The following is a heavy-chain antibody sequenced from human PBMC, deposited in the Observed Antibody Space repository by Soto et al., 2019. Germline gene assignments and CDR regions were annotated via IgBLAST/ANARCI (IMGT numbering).Heavy chain of an antibody. V-gene: IGHV4-34*01. Sequence: SETLSLTCAVYGGSFSGYYWSWIRQPPGKGLEWIGEISHSGSTNYNPSLKSRVTISVDTSKNQFSLKLSSVTAADTAVYYCARVAFVGSWIPDYWGQGTLVTVSS. CDR1: GGSFSGYY. J-gene: IGHJ4*02. CDR2: ISHSGST. D-gene: IGHD5-18*01. CDR3: ARVAFVGSWIPDY.